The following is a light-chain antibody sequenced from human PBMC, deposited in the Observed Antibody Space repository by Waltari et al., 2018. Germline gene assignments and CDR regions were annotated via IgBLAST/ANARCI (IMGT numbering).Light chain of an antibody. CDR1: QTITGSW. V-gene: IGKV3-20*01. J-gene: IGKJ4*01. Sequence: EIVLTQSPGTLSVSPGERVTVSCRASQTITGSWLTWYHQKPGQAPRLLIYGASNRAPVIPDRFSGSWSGTDFTLTISRLEPEDSAVYYCQQYDGSVVTFGGGTKVEIK. CDR3: QQYDGSVVT. CDR2: GAS.